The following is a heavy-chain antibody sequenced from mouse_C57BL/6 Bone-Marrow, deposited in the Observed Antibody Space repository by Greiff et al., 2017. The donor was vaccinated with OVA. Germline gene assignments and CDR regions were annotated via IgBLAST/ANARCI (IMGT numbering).Heavy chain of an antibody. Sequence: VQLKESGAELVRPGASVKLSCTASGFNIKDDYMHWVKQRPEQGLEWIGWIDPENGDTEYASKFQGKATITADTSSNTAYLQLSSLTSEDTAVDYCTTPGSSHWYFDVWGTGTTVTVSS. CDR3: TTPGSSHWYFDV. J-gene: IGHJ1*03. CDR1: GFNIKDDY. V-gene: IGHV14-4*01. CDR2: IDPENGDT. D-gene: IGHD1-1*01.